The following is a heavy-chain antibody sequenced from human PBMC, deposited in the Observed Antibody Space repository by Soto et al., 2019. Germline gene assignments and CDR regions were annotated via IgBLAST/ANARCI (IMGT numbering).Heavy chain of an antibody. CDR2: IRRHTSVT. CDR1: GLTLSTSS. Sequence: CGSLRLSCAAFGLTLSTSSMNWVRQAPGRGLEWISYIRRHTSVTAYADSVKGRFTISRDSAKNSLYLQMNSLRAEDTAVYYCARAHSQWLACFDIWGQGTMVNVSS. J-gene: IGHJ3*02. CDR3: ARAHSQWLACFDI. V-gene: IGHV3-48*01. D-gene: IGHD6-19*01.